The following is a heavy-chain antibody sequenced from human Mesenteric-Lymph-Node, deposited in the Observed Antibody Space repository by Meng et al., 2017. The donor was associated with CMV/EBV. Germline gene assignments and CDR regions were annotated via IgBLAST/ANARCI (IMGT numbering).Heavy chain of an antibody. Sequence: TVSGCSVNSDNFFWSWIRQPPGKGLEWIGYIYYTGSTDYSPSLKSRVIISVDTSKNQFSLRLSSVTAADTAVYYCAGRTANYRDDFWGQGTLVTVSS. J-gene: IGHJ4*02. D-gene: IGHD5-24*01. CDR1: GCSVNSDNFF. V-gene: IGHV4-61*01. CDR2: IYYTGST. CDR3: AGRTANYRDDF.